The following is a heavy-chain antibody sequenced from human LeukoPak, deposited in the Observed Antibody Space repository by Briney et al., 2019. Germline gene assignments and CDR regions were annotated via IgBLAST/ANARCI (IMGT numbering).Heavy chain of an antibody. CDR1: GFTFSSYA. CDR2: IRYDGTNK. D-gene: IGHD3-10*01. CDR3: AKDGVPSRWFGRNYFDY. Sequence: PGGSLRLSCAASGFTFSSYAMSWVRQAPGKGLEWVAFIRYDGTNKYYADSVKGRFTISRDNYKNTLYLKMNNLRAEDTAVYYCAKDGVPSRWFGRNYFDYWGQGTLVTVSS. V-gene: IGHV3-30*02. J-gene: IGHJ4*02.